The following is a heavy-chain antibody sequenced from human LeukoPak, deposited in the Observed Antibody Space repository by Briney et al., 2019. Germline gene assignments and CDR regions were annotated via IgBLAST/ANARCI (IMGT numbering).Heavy chain of an antibody. CDR1: GYTFTSYD. J-gene: IGHJ3*02. CDR2: MNPNSGNT. CDR3: ARGPVPDAFDI. D-gene: IGHD2-2*01. Sequence: ASVKVSCEASGYTFTSYDINWVRQATGQGLEWMGRMNPNSGNTGYAQKFQGRVTITRNTSISTAYMELSSLRSEDTAVYYCARGPVPDAFDIWGQGTMVTVSS. V-gene: IGHV1-8*03.